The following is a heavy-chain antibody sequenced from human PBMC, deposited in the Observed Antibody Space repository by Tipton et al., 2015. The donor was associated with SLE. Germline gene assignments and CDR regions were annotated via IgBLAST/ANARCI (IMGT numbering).Heavy chain of an antibody. CDR1: GGTFSSYV. V-gene: IGHV1-69*01. CDR2: IVPVFATP. J-gene: IGHJ5*02. D-gene: IGHD6-13*01. Sequence: QLVQSGAVVKKPGSSVKVSCKASGGTFSSYVISWVRQAPGQGLEWMGGIVPVFATPKYAERFQGRVSFTADESTTTACMELSSLKSEGTAVYYCAKSGVSSSQNWFDPWGQGTLVTVSS. CDR3: AKSGVSSSQNWFDP.